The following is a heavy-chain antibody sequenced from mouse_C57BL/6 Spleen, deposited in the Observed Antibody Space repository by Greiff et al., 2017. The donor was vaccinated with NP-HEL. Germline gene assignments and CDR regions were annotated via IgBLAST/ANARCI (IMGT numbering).Heavy chain of an antibody. Sequence: EVHLVESGGGLVKPGGSLKLSCAASGFTFSDYGMHWVRQAPEKGLEWVAYISRGSSTIYYADTVKGRFTISRDNAKNTLFLQMTSLRSEDTAMYYCARGNLPDYGYDEGGFDYWGQGTTLTVSS. CDR2: ISRGSSTI. J-gene: IGHJ2*01. V-gene: IGHV5-17*01. CDR1: GFTFSDYG. D-gene: IGHD2-2*01. CDR3: ARGNLPDYGYDEGGFDY.